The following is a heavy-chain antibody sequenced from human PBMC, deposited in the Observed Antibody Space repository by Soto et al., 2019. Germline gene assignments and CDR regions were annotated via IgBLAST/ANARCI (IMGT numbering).Heavy chain of an antibody. CDR3: ARGPLWTMGRGVISWFDP. CDR2: IYYSGST. J-gene: IGHJ5*02. V-gene: IGHV4-59*01. CDR1: GGSISSYY. Sequence: PSETLSLTCTVSGGSISSYYWSWIRQPPGKGLEWIGYIYYSGSTNYNPSLKSRVTISVDTSKNQFSLKLSSVTAADTAVYYCARGPLWTMGRGVISWFDPWGQGTLVTVSS. D-gene: IGHD3-10*01.